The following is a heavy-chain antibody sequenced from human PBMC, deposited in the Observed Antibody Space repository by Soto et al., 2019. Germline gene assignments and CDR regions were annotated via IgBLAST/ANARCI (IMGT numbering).Heavy chain of an antibody. V-gene: IGHV1-69*12. J-gene: IGHJ4*02. CDR1: GGTFSSYA. Sequence: QVQLVQSGAEVKKPGSSVKVSCKASGGTFSSYAISWVRQAPGQGLEWMGGIIPIFGTANYAQKFQGRVTITADESTSTAYMELSSLRSEDTAVYYCARGARMTTVVNFDYWGQGTLVTVSS. CDR3: ARGARMTTVVNFDY. D-gene: IGHD4-17*01. CDR2: IIPIFGTA.